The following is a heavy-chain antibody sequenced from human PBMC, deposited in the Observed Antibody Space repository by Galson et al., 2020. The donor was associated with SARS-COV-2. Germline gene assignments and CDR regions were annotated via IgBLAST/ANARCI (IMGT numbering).Heavy chain of an antibody. J-gene: IGHJ6*02. D-gene: IGHD6-13*01. Sequence: SETLSLTCTVSGGSISRYYWSWIRQPAGKGLEWIGRIYTSGSTNYNPSLKSRVTMSLDTSKNQFSLKLSSVTAADTAVYYCARAGRAAAGTFYYYGMDVWGQGTRGTVSS. V-gene: IGHV4-4*07. CDR1: GGSISRYY. CDR2: IYTSGST. CDR3: ARAGRAAAGTFYYYGMDV.